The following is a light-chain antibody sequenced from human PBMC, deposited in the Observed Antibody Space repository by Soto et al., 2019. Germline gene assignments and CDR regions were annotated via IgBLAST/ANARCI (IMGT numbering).Light chain of an antibody. V-gene: IGKV1-5*01. CDR2: DAS. Sequence: DIQMTQSPSALSASVGDRVTITCRTSQSISSWLAWYQQKPGQAPRLLIYDASSLAGGVPSRFSGSGSGTDFTLTISDLQPDDLGTYYCQQYNNFWTFGPGTKVEI. CDR3: QQYNNFWT. J-gene: IGKJ1*01. CDR1: QSISSW.